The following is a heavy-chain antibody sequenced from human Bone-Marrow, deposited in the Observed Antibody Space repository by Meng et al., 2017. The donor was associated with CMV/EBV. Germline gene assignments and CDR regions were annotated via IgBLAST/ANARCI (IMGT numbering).Heavy chain of an antibody. CDR3: ARDADYDILTGSGWYFDL. Sequence: SETLSLTCTVSGGSISSYYWSWIRQPPGKGLEWIGYIYYSGSTNYNPSLKSRVTISVDTSKNQFPLKLSSVTAADTAVYYCARDADYDILTGSGWYFDLWGRGTLVTVSS. V-gene: IGHV4-59*01. D-gene: IGHD3-9*01. CDR1: GGSISSYY. CDR2: IYYSGST. J-gene: IGHJ2*01.